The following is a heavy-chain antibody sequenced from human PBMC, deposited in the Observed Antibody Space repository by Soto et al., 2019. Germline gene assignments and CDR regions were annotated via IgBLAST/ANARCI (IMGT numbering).Heavy chain of an antibody. V-gene: IGHV3-30*18. J-gene: IGHJ4*02. D-gene: IGHD1-1*01. CDR2: TSYDGNNE. Sequence: GGSLRLSCAASGFTFSNYAMHWVRQAPGKGLEWVALTSYDGNNEYYTDSVKGRFTISRDNSKDTLFLQMNSPRPEDTAVYYCAKDKGVFNWATSYFDYWGQGALVTVSS. CDR1: GFTFSNYA. CDR3: AKDKGVFNWATSYFDY.